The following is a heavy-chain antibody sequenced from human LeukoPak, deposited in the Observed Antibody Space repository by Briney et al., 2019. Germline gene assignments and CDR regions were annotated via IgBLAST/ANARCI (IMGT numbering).Heavy chain of an antibody. Sequence: ASVKVSCKASGYTFTSYDINWVRQATGQGLEWMGWMNPNSGNTGYAQKFQGRVTMTRNTSISTAYMELSSLRSEDTAVYYCARDQTPWGDHNYYYYYYMDVWGKGTTVTVSS. CDR3: ARDQTPWGDHNYYYYYYMDV. CDR1: GYTFTSYD. D-gene: IGHD2-21*02. CDR2: MNPNSGNT. J-gene: IGHJ6*03. V-gene: IGHV1-8*01.